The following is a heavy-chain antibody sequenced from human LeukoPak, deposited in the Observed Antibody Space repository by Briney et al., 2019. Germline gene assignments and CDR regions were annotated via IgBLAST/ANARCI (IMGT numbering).Heavy chain of an antibody. D-gene: IGHD3-22*01. CDR3: ARDSSGYYYFDY. CDR2: IYYSGST. Sequence: SETLSLTCTVSGGSISSYYWSWIRQPPGKGREWIGYIYYSGSTNYNPSLKSRVTISVDTSKNQFSLKLSSVTAADTALYYCARDSSGYYYFDYWGQGTLVTVSS. CDR1: GGSISSYY. J-gene: IGHJ4*02. V-gene: IGHV4-59*01.